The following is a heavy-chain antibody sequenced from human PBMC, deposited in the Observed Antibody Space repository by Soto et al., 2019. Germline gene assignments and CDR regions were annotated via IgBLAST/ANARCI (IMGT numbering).Heavy chain of an antibody. J-gene: IGHJ4*02. Sequence: QVQLVQSGAEVKKPESSVKVSCKAPGGTFSTYAISWVRQAPGQGLEWMGGIIPMFGTATYAQRFQDRVTITADESTNTVSMELSSLRSEDTAVYFCASGIQLWLRRINNGYSGWGQGTLVTVSS. CDR2: IIPMFGTA. CDR3: ASGIQLWLRRINNGYSG. V-gene: IGHV1-69*12. D-gene: IGHD5-18*01. CDR1: GGTFSTYA.